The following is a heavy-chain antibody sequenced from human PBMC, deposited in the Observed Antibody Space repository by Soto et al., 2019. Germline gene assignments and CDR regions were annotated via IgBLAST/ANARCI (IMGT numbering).Heavy chain of an antibody. CDR2: ISNDGTNK. D-gene: IGHD5-12*01. CDR3: AKGSTRWLESLLHY. Sequence: GGSLRLSWAASGFTFNIFGMHWVRQAPGKGLEWVALISNDGTNKYYADSVRGRFTISRDSSKNTVFLQMDSLRADDTAVYYCAKGSTRWLESLLHYWGQGTLVTVSS. J-gene: IGHJ4*02. V-gene: IGHV3-30*18. CDR1: GFTFNIFG.